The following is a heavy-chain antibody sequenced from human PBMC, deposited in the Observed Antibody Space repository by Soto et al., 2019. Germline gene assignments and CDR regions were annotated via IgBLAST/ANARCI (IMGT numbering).Heavy chain of an antibody. V-gene: IGHV3-7*01. CDR1: GFTFSSHW. J-gene: IGHJ4*02. Sequence: GGSLRLSCAASGFTFSSHWMTWARQAPGKRLEWVANIKQDGSERYYVDSVKGRFSISRDNAENSLYLQMTGLRAEDTAVYYCAREDTYGLYVDYWGQGTLVTVSS. CDR3: AREDTYGLYVDY. D-gene: IGHD5-18*01. CDR2: IKQDGSER.